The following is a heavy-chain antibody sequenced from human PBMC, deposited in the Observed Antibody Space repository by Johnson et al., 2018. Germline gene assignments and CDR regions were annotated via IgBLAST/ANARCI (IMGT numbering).Heavy chain of an antibody. Sequence: QVQLVQSGGGVVQPGRSLRLSCEASGFTFSHYAFHWVRQAPGKGLEWVAVIWPDGSNVYYANSVKGRFTISRDNSKKTLYLQMNSLRPDDTAVYYCAKDSGSGYSNYYYYMDGWGKGTTVTVSS. V-gene: IGHV3-33*06. D-gene: IGHD3-22*01. CDR2: IWPDGSNV. CDR3: AKDSGSGYSNYYYYMDG. CDR1: GFTFSHYA. J-gene: IGHJ6*03.